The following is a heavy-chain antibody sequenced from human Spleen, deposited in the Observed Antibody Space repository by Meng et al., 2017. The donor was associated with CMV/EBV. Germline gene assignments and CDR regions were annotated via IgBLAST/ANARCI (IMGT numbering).Heavy chain of an antibody. D-gene: IGHD2-2*01. V-gene: IGHV4-61*03. CDR3: AREYCTRTTCRFDF. Sequence: SGGSVSSSSYYWSWIRQPPGKGLEWIGCVYYTGSTNYNPSLKSRVTISVDTSKNHFSLRLSSVTAADTAVYYCAREYCTRTTCRFDFWGQGTLVTVSS. J-gene: IGHJ4*02. CDR2: VYYTGST. CDR1: GGSVSSSSYY.